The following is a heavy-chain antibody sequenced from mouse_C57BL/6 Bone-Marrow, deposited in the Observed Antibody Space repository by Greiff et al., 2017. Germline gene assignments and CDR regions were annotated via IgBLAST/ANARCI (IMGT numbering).Heavy chain of an antibody. CDR1: GYTFTSYG. CDR3: ASTVVASDWYCDV. D-gene: IGHD1-1*01. V-gene: IGHV1-81*01. CDR2: IYPRSGNT. Sequence: QVQLQQSGAELARPGASVKLSCKASGYTFTSYGISWVKQRTGQGLEWIGEIYPRSGNTYYNEKFKGKATLTADKSSSTAYMELRSLTSEDSAVYFCASTVVASDWYCDVWGTGTTVTVSS. J-gene: IGHJ1*03.